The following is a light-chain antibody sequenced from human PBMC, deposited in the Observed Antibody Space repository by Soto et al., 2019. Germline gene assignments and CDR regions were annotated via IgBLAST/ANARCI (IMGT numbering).Light chain of an antibody. J-gene: IGKJ1*01. V-gene: IGKV3-20*01. CDR1: QSVRTNY. Sequence: EIVLTQSPGTLSLSPGERPTLSCRASQSVRTNYLAWYQQKPGQAPRLLIYGASSRATGIPDRFSGSGSGTDFTLTISRLEPEDFVVYYCQQYGSSPTFGQGTKVEIK. CDR3: QQYGSSPT. CDR2: GAS.